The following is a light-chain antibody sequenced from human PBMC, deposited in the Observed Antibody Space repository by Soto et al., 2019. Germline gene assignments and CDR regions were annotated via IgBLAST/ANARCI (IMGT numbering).Light chain of an antibody. J-gene: IGLJ1*01. CDR3: SSYTSSITPYV. CDR1: MTDVGAYNY. V-gene: IGLV2-14*01. Sequence: QSVLTQPASVSGCPGQSITISCPGTMTDVGAYNYVSWYQQHPGKAPKLLIYGVSSRPSGVSNRFSGSKSGNAAYLTISGLQADDEAEYYCSSYTSSITPYVFGTGTKVTVL. CDR2: GVS.